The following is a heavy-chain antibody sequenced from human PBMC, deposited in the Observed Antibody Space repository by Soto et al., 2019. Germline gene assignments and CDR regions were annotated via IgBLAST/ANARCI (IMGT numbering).Heavy chain of an antibody. D-gene: IGHD3-16*01. CDR2: INTDGSRA. CDR3: ARVKLGSYDWVDP. V-gene: IGHV3-74*01. Sequence: EVQLVESGGDLVQPGGSLRLSCAASGFTFSNYWMHWVLQAPGKGLMWVSCINTDGSRATYADSVQGRFGISRDNAKNTVYLQMNSLRAEDTAVYYCARVKLGSYDWVDPWGQGTLVTVSS. J-gene: IGHJ5*02. CDR1: GFTFSNYW.